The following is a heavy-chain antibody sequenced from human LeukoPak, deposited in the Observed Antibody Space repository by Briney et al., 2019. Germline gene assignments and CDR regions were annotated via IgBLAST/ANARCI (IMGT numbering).Heavy chain of an antibody. Sequence: GRSLRLSCAASGFTFSSYGMHWVRQAPGKGPEWVAVIWYDGSNKYYADSVKGRFTISRDNSKNTLYLQMNSLRAEDTAVYYCARGSGGDCFDYWGQGTLVTVSS. D-gene: IGHD2-15*01. CDR2: IWYDGSNK. J-gene: IGHJ4*02. V-gene: IGHV3-33*01. CDR3: ARGSGGDCFDY. CDR1: GFTFSSYG.